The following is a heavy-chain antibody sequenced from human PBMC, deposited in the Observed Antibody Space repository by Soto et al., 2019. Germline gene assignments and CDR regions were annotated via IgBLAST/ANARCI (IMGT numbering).Heavy chain of an antibody. V-gene: IGHV1-2*02. D-gene: IGHD2-15*01. J-gene: IGHJ4*02. CDR3: VRVVEAATRHTDFDS. CDR2: INPNSGGT. Sequence: ASVKVSCKASGYTFTGSYMHWVRQAPGQGLEWMGWINPNSGGTNYAQKFQGRVTMTRDTSISTAYMELSRLRSDDTAVYYCVRVVEAATRHTDFDSWGQGIVVTVSS. CDR1: GYTFTGSY.